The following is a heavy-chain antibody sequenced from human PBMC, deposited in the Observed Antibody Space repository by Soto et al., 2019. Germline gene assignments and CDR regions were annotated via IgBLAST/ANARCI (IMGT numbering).Heavy chain of an antibody. CDR3: ARPSGYDYPDPFDI. D-gene: IGHD4-17*01. Sequence: SETLSLTCTVSGGSISSSSYYWGWIRQPPGKGLEWIGSIYYSGSTYYNPSLKSRVTISVDTSKNQFSLKLSSVTAADTAVYYCARPSGYDYPDPFDIWGQGTMVTVSS. V-gene: IGHV4-39*01. J-gene: IGHJ3*02. CDR2: IYYSGST. CDR1: GGSISSSSYY.